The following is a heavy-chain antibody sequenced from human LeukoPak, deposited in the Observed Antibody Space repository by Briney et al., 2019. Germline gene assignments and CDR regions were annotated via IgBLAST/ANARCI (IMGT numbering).Heavy chain of an antibody. CDR2: IYYSGST. J-gene: IGHJ5*02. D-gene: IGHD3-10*01. CDR1: GGSISSSYYY. CDR3: ARRVRGVIIAYNWFDP. Sequence: SETLSLTCTVSGGSISSSYYYWGWIRQPPGKGLEWIGNIYYSGSTYYSPSLKSRVTISVDASKNQFSLKLSSVTAADTAVYYCARRVRGVIIAYNWFDPWGQGTLVTVSS. V-gene: IGHV4-39*01.